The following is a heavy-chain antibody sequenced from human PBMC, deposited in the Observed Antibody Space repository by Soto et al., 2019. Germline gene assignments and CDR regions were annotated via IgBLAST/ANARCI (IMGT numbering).Heavy chain of an antibody. V-gene: IGHV1-69*01. CDR3: ARGRSAYSSSRYPRVAYYYGVDV. Sequence: QVQLVQSGAEVKKPGSSVKVSCKASGGTFSSYAISWVRQAPGRGLEWMGGIIPIVGTANYAQKFQGRVTITADESTSTAYMELSSLRSEDTAVYYCARGRSAYSSSRYPRVAYYYGVDVWGQGTTVTVSS. CDR1: GGTFSSYA. CDR2: IIPIVGTA. J-gene: IGHJ6*02. D-gene: IGHD6-13*01.